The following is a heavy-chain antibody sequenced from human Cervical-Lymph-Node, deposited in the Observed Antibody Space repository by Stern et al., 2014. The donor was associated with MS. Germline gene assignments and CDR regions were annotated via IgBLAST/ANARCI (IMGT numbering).Heavy chain of an antibody. Sequence: EVQLVESGGGLVQPGGSLKLSCADSGILFSGASMHWVRQPSGKGLEWIGRIRSKSNGYATTYTASVKGRFSISIDDSEKMTFLQMNGLKIEDTAVYYCVSDGSGWRNWGQGTLVTVSS. CDR3: VSDGSGWRN. CDR1: GILFSGAS. D-gene: IGHD3-10*01. V-gene: IGHV3-73*01. CDR2: IRSKSNGYAT. J-gene: IGHJ4*02.